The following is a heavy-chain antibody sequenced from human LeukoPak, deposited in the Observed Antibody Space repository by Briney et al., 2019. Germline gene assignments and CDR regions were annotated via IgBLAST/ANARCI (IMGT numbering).Heavy chain of an antibody. V-gene: IGHV4-61*02. CDR1: GGSISSGSYY. Sequence: SQTLSLTCTVSGGSISSGSYYWSWIRQPAGKGLEWIWRIYTSGSTNYNPSLKSRVTISVDTSKNQFSLKLSSVTAADTAVYYCARELTIFGVVRSFDYWGQGTLVTVSS. J-gene: IGHJ4*02. CDR3: ARELTIFGVVRSFDY. D-gene: IGHD3-3*01. CDR2: IYTSGST.